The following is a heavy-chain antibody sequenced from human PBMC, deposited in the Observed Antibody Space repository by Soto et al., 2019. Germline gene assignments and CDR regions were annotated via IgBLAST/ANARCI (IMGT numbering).Heavy chain of an antibody. CDR1: GGTFSNYT. Sequence: QVKLVQSGAEVKKPGSSVKVSCKASGGTFSNYTINWVRQAPGQGLEWMGRIIPFHGVTNYAQKFQARVTITADKSTSTAYMELSGLRFEDTALYYCTRDWEITVSTWSFGGFWGRGALVTVSS. CDR3: TRDWEITVSTWSFGGF. D-gene: IGHD3-10*01. J-gene: IGHJ4*02. V-gene: IGHV1-69*08. CDR2: IIPFHGVT.